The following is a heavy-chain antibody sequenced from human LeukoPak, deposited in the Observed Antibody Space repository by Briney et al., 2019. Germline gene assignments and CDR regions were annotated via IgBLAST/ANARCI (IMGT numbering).Heavy chain of an antibody. CDR2: IYYSGGT. CDR3: ARTTEGGYSYGYFYYYYMDV. V-gene: IGHV4-59*01. D-gene: IGHD5-18*01. CDR1: GGSISSYY. Sequence: SETLSLTCTVSGGSISSYYWSWIRQPPGKGLEWIGYIYYSGGTNYKSSLKSRVTISVDTSKNQFSLKLRSVTAADTAVYYRARTTEGGYSYGYFYYYYMDVWGKGTTVTISS. J-gene: IGHJ6*03.